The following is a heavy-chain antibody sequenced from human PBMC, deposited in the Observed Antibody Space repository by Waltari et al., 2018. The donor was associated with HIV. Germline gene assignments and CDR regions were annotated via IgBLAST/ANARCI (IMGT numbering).Heavy chain of an antibody. CDR3: VRLRLRDSVASYHFDY. D-gene: IGHD4-17*01. Sequence: EVQRVQSGAEVKKPGASLQIPCRGSASSFTNSWTVWVRQMPGKGLEWMGIIYPGDSETRYSPSFQDQVTISADKSISTAYLQWSSLKASDTAMYYCVRLRLRDSVASYHFDYWGQGTQVTVSS. CDR2: IYPGDSET. J-gene: IGHJ4*02. CDR1: ASSFTNSW. V-gene: IGHV5-51*03.